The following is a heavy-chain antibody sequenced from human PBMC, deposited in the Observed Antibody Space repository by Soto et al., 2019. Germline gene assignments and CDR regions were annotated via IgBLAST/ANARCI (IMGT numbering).Heavy chain of an antibody. Sequence: TLSLTCTVSGGSISSGGYYWSWIRQHPGKGLEWIGYIYYSGSTYYNPSLKSRVTISVDTSKNQFSLKLSSVTAADTAVYYCARGAPYCGGDCYYFDYWGQGTLVTVSS. CDR1: GGSISSGGYY. CDR3: ARGAPYCGGDCYYFDY. J-gene: IGHJ4*02. CDR2: IYYSGST. D-gene: IGHD2-21*02. V-gene: IGHV4-31*03.